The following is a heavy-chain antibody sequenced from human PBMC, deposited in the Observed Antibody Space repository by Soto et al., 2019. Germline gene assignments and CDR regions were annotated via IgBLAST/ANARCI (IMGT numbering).Heavy chain of an antibody. CDR2: MSPKSGSR. V-gene: IGHV1-8*01. CDR3: ARDRNYGHYYYGMDV. J-gene: IGHJ6*02. CDR1: GYTFTNYD. D-gene: IGHD1-7*01. Sequence: GASVKVSCKASGYTFTNYDINWVRQATGQGLEWMGWMSPKSGSRGNAQKFQGRVTMTRDTSISTAYMELSRLRSDDTAVYYCARDRNYGHYYYGMDVWGQGTTVTVSS.